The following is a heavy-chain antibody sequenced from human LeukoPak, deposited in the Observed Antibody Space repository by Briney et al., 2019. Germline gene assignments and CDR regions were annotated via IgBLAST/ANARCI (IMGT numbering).Heavy chain of an antibody. CDR2: IYSDDRT. Sequence: GSLRLSCAASGFTASSNYMSWVRQAPGKGLEWVSVIYSDDRTYYADSVKGRFTISRHTSKKTLYLQMNSLRAEDTAVYYCARVLWFGGIYYFDYWGQGTLVTVSS. CDR3: ARVLWFGGIYYFDY. D-gene: IGHD3-10*01. J-gene: IGHJ4*02. CDR1: GFTASSNY. V-gene: IGHV3-53*04.